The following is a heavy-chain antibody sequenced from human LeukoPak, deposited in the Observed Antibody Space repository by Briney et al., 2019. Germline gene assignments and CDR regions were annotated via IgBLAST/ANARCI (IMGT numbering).Heavy chain of an antibody. CDR2: ISSSGSTI. Sequence: GGSLRLSCAASGFTFSSYEMNWVRQAPGKGLEWVSYISSSGSTIYYADSVKGRFTISRDNAKNSLYLQMNSLRAEDTAVYYCARGGYYYGSGTDCWGQGTLVTVSS. V-gene: IGHV3-48*03. D-gene: IGHD3-10*01. J-gene: IGHJ4*02. CDR3: ARGGYYYGSGTDC. CDR1: GFTFSSYE.